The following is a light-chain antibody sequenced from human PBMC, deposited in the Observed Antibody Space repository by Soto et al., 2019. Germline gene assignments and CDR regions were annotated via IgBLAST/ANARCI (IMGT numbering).Light chain of an antibody. CDR1: QSVRSN. Sequence: EILMTQSPATLSVSPGERVTLSCRASQSVRSNLAWYQQKLGQAPRLLIYGASTRATGIPARFNGSGSGTEFTLTISSRQSEYCASVYCLQYDGWPRTFGQGTKL. CDR2: GAS. J-gene: IGKJ2*01. CDR3: LQYDGWPRT. V-gene: IGKV3-15*01.